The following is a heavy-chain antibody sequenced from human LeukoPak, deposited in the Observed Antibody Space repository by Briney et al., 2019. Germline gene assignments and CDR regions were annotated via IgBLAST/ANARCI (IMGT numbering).Heavy chain of an antibody. CDR3: ARDQGLWGVWLSSGYYPDY. D-gene: IGHD3-22*01. J-gene: IGHJ4*02. V-gene: IGHV3-11*01. CDR1: GFTVSSNY. Sequence: NPGGSLRLSCAASGFTVSSNYMSWVRQAPGKGLEWVSYISSSGSTIYYADSVKGRFTISRDNAKNSLYLQMNSLRAEDTAVYYCARDQGLWGVWLSSGYYPDYWGQGTLVTVSS. CDR2: ISSSGSTI.